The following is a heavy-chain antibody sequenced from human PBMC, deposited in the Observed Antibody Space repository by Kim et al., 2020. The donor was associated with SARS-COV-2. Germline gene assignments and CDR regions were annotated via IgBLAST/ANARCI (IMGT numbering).Heavy chain of an antibody. V-gene: IGHV4-31*03. J-gene: IGHJ3*02. CDR3: ARSRVLGGTASAFDI. D-gene: IGHD2-15*01. Sequence: SETLSLTCTVSGGSISSGGYYWSWIRQHPGKGLEWIGYIYYSGSTYYNPSLKSRVTISVDTSKNQFSLKLSSVTAADTAVYYCARSRVLGGTASAFDIWGQGTMVTVSS. CDR2: IYYSGST. CDR1: GGSISSGGYY.